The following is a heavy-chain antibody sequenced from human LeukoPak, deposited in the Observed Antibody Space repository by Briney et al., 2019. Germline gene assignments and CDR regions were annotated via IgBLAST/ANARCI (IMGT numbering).Heavy chain of an antibody. CDR2: ISYAATNT. Sequence: SGGSLRLSCAVSGFSFSSYGMHWVRQAPGKGLEWMAVISYAATNTYYADSVKGRFTISRDISKSNLYLQMNSLRAEDTAVYYCAKAYHTDSSGYVDYWGQGTLVTVSS. CDR3: AKAYHTDSSGYVDY. V-gene: IGHV3-30*18. CDR1: GFSFSSYG. J-gene: IGHJ4*02. D-gene: IGHD3-22*01.